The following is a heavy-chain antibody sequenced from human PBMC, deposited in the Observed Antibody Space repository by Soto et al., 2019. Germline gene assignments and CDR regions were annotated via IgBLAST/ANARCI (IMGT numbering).Heavy chain of an antibody. Sequence: EVQLVESGGGLVQPGRSLRLSCAASGFTFDDYAMHWVRQAPGKGLEWVSGISWNSGSIGYADSVKGRFTISRDNAKNSLYLQMNSLRAEDTALYYCAKDARLMRYYFDYWGQGTLVTVSS. V-gene: IGHV3-9*01. CDR1: GFTFDDYA. J-gene: IGHJ4*02. CDR2: ISWNSGSI. CDR3: AKDARLMRYYFDY.